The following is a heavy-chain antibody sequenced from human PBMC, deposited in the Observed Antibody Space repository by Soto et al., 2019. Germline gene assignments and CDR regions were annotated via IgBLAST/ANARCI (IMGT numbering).Heavy chain of an antibody. V-gene: IGHV4-59*01. CDR2: FFYSGST. CDR1: CGSISSDY. D-gene: IGHD3-10*01. CDR3: ARVWGGAFDI. Sequence: SETLSLTCTVSCGSISSDYWSWIRQPPGKGLEWIGYFFYSGSTNYNPSLKSRVTISVDTSKNQFSLKLNSVTAADTAVYYCARVWGGAFDIWGQGTMVTVSS. J-gene: IGHJ3*02.